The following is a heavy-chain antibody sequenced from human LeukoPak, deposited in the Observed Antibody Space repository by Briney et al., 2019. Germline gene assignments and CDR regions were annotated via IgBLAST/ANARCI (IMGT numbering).Heavy chain of an antibody. D-gene: IGHD6-13*01. CDR1: GGSINGYY. V-gene: IGHV4-59*01. CDR3: AKLSSSSESDY. CDR2: IYYTGST. Sequence: SETLSLTCTVSGGSINGYYWSWIRQSPGKGLESLGYIYYTGSTNYNPSLKSRVTMSVDTSRNQFFLRLSSVTAADTAVYYCAKLSSSSESDYWGQGTLVTVSS. J-gene: IGHJ4*02.